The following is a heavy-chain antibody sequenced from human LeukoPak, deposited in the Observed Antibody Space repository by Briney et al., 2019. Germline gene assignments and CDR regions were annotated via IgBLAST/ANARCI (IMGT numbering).Heavy chain of an antibody. CDR1: GFPFKSYS. CDR2: ISRGVTTD. J-gene: IGHJ5*02. CDR3: ARFNLGWLDP. D-gene: IGHD1-20*01. V-gene: IGHV3-48*01. Sequence: GRSLRLSCAASGFPFKSYSMSWVRQAPGKGLGWISYISRGVTTDYYAESVKGRSTLSRDDAKNSLYLQMDSLRAEDTAVYYCARFNLGWLDPWGQGTLVTVSS.